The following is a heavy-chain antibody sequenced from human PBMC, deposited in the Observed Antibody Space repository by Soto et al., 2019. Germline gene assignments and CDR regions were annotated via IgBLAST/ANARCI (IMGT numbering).Heavy chain of an antibody. D-gene: IGHD6-6*01. CDR2: IYHSGIT. CDR3: ARSPGRGAARPFYYSEY. CDR1: GGSISSSNW. Sequence: SETLSLTCAVSGGSISSSNWWSWVRPPPGKGLEWIGEIYHSGITNYNPSLKSRVTISVDKSKNQFSLKLSSVTAADTAVYYCARSPGRGAARPFYYSEYWGKGNMVIVSA. J-gene: IGHJ4*02. V-gene: IGHV4-4*02.